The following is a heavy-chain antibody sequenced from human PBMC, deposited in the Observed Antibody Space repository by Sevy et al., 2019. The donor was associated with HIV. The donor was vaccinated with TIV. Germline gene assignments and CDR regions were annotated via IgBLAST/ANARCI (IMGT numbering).Heavy chain of an antibody. D-gene: IGHD6-13*01. CDR1: GFTFSNYG. V-gene: IGHV3-30*02. Sequence: GGSLRLSCAASGFTFSNYGMHWVRQVPGKGLGWVTFIRYDGSDKYYAASVKGRFTISRDDSKNTLYLQMDSLRAEDTAIYYCAKDLAGPGRRYFDYWGQGTLVTVSS. CDR3: AKDLAGPGRRYFDY. J-gene: IGHJ4*02. CDR2: IRYDGSDK.